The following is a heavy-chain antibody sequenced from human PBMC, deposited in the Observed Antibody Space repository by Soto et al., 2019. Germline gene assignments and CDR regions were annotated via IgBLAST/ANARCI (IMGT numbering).Heavy chain of an antibody. J-gene: IGHJ4*02. CDR2: IWYDGSNK. CDR3: ARVTDSLYNWNALGWEPVAD. CDR1: GFTFSSYG. Sequence: GGSLRLSCAASGFTFSSYGMHWVRQAPGKGLEWVAVIWYDGSNKYYADSVKGRFTISRDNSKNTLYLQMNSLTAEDTAVYYCARVTDSLYNWNALGWEPVADWGQGTLVTVSS. V-gene: IGHV3-33*01. D-gene: IGHD1-1*01.